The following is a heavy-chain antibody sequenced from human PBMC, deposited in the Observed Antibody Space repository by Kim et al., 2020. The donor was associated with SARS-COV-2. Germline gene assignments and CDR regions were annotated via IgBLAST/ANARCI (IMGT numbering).Heavy chain of an antibody. Sequence: SETLSLTCTVSGGSISSSSYYWGWIRQPPGKGLEWIGSIYYSGSTYYNPSLKSRVTISVDTSKNQFSLKLSSVTAADTAVYYCARRGLLWFGELLGWFDPWGQGTLVTVSS. V-gene: IGHV4-39*01. CDR3: ARRGLLWFGELLGWFDP. CDR1: GGSISSSSYY. CDR2: IYYSGST. J-gene: IGHJ5*02. D-gene: IGHD3-10*01.